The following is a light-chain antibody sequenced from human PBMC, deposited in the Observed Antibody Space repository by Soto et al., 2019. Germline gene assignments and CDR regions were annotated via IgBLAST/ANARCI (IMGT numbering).Light chain of an antibody. CDR3: QHYDSLPIT. CDR2: GAS. J-gene: IGKJ5*01. V-gene: IGKV3-20*01. Sequence: EIVMTQSPATLSLSPGERATLSCRASHSVRSSYLAWYQQKPGQPPRLLIYGASSRATGIPDRFSGSGSGTDFTFTISRLEPEDFAVFYCQHYDSLPITFGQGTRLEIK. CDR1: HSVRSSY.